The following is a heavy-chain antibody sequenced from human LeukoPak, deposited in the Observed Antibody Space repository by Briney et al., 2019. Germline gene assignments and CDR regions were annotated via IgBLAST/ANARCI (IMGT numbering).Heavy chain of an antibody. CDR3: ARAHPLDY. V-gene: IGHV3-74*01. Sequence: GGSLRLSCAASGFTFSSHWMHWVRHAPGQGLVWFARINSDGSSTNYADSVKGRFTICRDNAKNMLYLQMSSLRADDRAVYYCARAHPLDYWGQGALVTVSS. J-gene: IGHJ4*02. CDR2: INSDGSST. CDR1: GFTFSSHW.